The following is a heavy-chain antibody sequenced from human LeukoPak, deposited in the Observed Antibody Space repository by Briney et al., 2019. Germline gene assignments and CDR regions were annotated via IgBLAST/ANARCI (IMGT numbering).Heavy chain of an antibody. CDR3: AKTGTRYCSDGSCYFDS. J-gene: IGHJ4*02. V-gene: IGHV3-30*18. Sequence: GGSLRLSCEASGFTFSGYGMHWVRQAPGKGLDGVAVISYDGSTKYYADSVKGRFTISRDKSKNTLYLQMNSLRAEDTAVYYCAKTGTRYCSDGSCYFDSWGQGTLVTVSS. CDR1: GFTFSGYG. D-gene: IGHD2-15*01. CDR2: ISYDGSTK.